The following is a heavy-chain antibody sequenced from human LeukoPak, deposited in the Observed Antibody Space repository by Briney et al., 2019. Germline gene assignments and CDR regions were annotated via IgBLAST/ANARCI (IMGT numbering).Heavy chain of an antibody. J-gene: IGHJ6*03. Sequence: ASVKVSCKASGYTFTGYYMHWVRQAPGQGLEWMGWINPNSGGTNYAQKFQGRVTMTRDTSISTAYMELRSLRSDDTAVYYCARDNNYYYYMDVWGKGTTVTVSS. D-gene: IGHD2/OR15-2a*01. CDR3: ARDNNYYYYMDV. V-gene: IGHV1-2*02. CDR2: INPNSGGT. CDR1: GYTFTGYY.